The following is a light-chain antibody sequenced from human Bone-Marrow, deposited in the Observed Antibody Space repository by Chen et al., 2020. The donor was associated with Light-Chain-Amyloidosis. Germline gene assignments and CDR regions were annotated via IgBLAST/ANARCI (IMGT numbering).Light chain of an antibody. J-gene: IGLJ2*01. V-gene: IGLV3-25*03. Sequence: SYELTQPPSVSVSPGQTARIHCSGDDLPTKYAYWYQHKPGQAPVLVIHRDTERPSGSSERFSGSSSGTTATLTISGVQAEDEADYHCQSADSSGTYEVIFGGGTKLTVL. CDR1: DLPTKY. CDR3: QSADSSGTYEVI. CDR2: RDT.